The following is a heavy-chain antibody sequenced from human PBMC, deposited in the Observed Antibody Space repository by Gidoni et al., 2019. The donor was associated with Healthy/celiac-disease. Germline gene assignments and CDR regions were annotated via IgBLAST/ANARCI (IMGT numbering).Heavy chain of an antibody. V-gene: IGHV4-34*01. Sequence: QVQLQQWGAGLLKPSETLSLTCAVYGGSFSVYYWSWIRQPPGKGLEWSGEINHRGSTNYNPSLKSRVTISVDTSKNQFSLKLSSVTAADTAVYYCARGRGRYSYGYGGYWGQGTLVTVSS. CDR2: INHRGST. D-gene: IGHD5-18*01. CDR3: ARGRGRYSYGYGGY. CDR1: GGSFSVYY. J-gene: IGHJ4*02.